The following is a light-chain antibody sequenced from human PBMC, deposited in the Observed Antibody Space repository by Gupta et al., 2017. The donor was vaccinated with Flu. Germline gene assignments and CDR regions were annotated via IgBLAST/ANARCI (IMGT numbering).Light chain of an antibody. CDR3: KAWDDSLHGHVV. CDR1: NSNVGSHN. Sequence: QSVLTQPPSASGTPGQRVTISCSGSNSNVGSHNVNWYQHLPGTAPRLLIYSDDRRPSGGPDRFSGSKSGTSASLAISGLQAEDEGDYYCKAWDDSLHGHVVFGGGTTLTVL. J-gene: IGLJ2*01. V-gene: IGLV1-44*01. CDR2: SDD.